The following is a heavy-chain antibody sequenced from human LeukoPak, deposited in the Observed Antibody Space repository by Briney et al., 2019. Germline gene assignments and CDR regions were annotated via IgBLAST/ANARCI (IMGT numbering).Heavy chain of an antibody. CDR2: INHSGST. J-gene: IGHJ4*02. D-gene: IGHD5-18*01. V-gene: IGHV4-34*01. Sequence: SETLSLTCAVYGGSFSGYYWRWIRQPPGKGLEWIGEINHSGSTNYNPSLKSRVTISVDTSKNQFSLKLSSVTAADTAVYYCAREYVRGYSYYFDYWGQGTLVTVSS. CDR1: GGSFSGYY. CDR3: AREYVRGYSYYFDY.